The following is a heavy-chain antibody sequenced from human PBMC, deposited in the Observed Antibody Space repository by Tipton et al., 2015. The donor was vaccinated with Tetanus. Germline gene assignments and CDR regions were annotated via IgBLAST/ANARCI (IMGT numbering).Heavy chain of an antibody. V-gene: IGHV1-2*02. Sequence: QLVQSGAEVKKPGASVKVSCKASGYTFTHYGVNWVRQAPGQGLEWMGWINPNGGDTTYAQKFQGRVTMTRDTSINTAYMELSGLRSEDTAVYFCARDRGDYIYYGMDVWGQGTTVTVSS. CDR1: GYTFTHYG. D-gene: IGHD3-22*01. J-gene: IGHJ6*02. CDR2: INPNGGDT. CDR3: ARDRGDYIYYGMDV.